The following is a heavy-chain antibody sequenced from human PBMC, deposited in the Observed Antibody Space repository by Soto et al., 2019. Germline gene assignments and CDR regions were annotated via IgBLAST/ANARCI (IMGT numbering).Heavy chain of an antibody. CDR1: GFTFSSYS. CDR2: ISSSSSTI. Sequence: EVQLVESGGGLVQPGGSLRLSCAASGFTFSSYSMNWVRQAPGEGLEWVSYISSSSSTIYYADSVKGRFTISRDNAKNSLYLQMNSLRDEDTAVYYCARDQQLGGPYYFDYWGQGTLVTVSS. D-gene: IGHD6-6*01. CDR3: ARDQQLGGPYYFDY. J-gene: IGHJ4*02. V-gene: IGHV3-48*02.